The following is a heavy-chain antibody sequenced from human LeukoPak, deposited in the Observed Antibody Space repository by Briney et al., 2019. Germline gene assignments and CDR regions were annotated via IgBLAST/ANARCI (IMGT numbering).Heavy chain of an antibody. D-gene: IGHD3-22*01. J-gene: IGHJ6*02. V-gene: IGHV3-11*01. CDR2: ISSSGSTI. CDR3: AREGYDSSGYNYYCYGMDV. Sequence: GGSLRLSCAASGFTFSDYYMSWIRQAPGKGLEWVSYISSSGSTIYYADSVKGRFTISRDNAKNSLYLQMNSLRAEDTAVYYCAREGYDSSGYNYYCYGMDVWGQGTTVTVSS. CDR1: GFTFSDYY.